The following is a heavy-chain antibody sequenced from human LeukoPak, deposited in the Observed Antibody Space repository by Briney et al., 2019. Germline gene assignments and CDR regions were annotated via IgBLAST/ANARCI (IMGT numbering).Heavy chain of an antibody. CDR1: GFTFSSYA. CDR2: ISGSVGGT. V-gene: IGHV3-23*01. CDR3: AKIAGTAGSCED. Sequence: GGSLRLSCAASGFTFSSYAMSWVRQAPGKGLEWVSAISGSVGGTYYADSVKGRFTISRDNSKNTLYLQMNSLRAEDKAVYYCAKIAGTAGSCEDWGQGTLVTVSS. D-gene: IGHD2-2*01. J-gene: IGHJ4*02.